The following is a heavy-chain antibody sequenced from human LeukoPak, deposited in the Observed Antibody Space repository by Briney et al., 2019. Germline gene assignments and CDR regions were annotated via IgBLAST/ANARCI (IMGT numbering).Heavy chain of an antibody. J-gene: IGHJ4*02. Sequence: GGSLRLSCAASGLTFSSNYMSWVRQAPGKGLEGVSVSCGSTYYADSVKGRFTISRDNSKNTLYLQMNSLRAEDTAVYCCASRGDYGINYWGQGTLVTVSS. CDR1: GLTFSSNY. CDR3: ASRGDYGINY. D-gene: IGHD4-17*01. CDR2: SCGST. V-gene: IGHV3-53*01.